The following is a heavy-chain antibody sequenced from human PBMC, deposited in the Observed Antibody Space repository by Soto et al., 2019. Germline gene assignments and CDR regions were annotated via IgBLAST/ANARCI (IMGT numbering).Heavy chain of an antibody. D-gene: IGHD3-10*01. V-gene: IGHV1-3*01. J-gene: IGHJ4*02. CDR2: INAGNGYT. CDR1: GYTFANYP. CDR3: ARAKIITTLDY. Sequence: QVQLVQSGAEGKKPGASVKVSCETSGYTFANYPMHWVRQAPGQTLEWMGWINAGNGYTKYSQKFQGRVTITRDTSASIAYMELSSLRSEDTAVYYCARAKIITTLDYWGQGTLDTVSS.